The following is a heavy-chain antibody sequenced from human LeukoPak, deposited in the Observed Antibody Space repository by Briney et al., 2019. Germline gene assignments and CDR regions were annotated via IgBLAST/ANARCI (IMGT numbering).Heavy chain of an antibody. D-gene: IGHD6-6*01. CDR1: GFIFSTYW. Sequence: GGSLRLSCAASGFIFSTYWMNWVRQAPGKGLEWVASIKQDGSEKYCVDSVKGRFTISRDNANNSLYLQMNSLRADDTAVYYCARDIGLRKAAPPGWFDPWGQGALVTVSS. V-gene: IGHV3-7*01. J-gene: IGHJ5*02. CDR2: IKQDGSEK. CDR3: ARDIGLRKAAPPGWFDP.